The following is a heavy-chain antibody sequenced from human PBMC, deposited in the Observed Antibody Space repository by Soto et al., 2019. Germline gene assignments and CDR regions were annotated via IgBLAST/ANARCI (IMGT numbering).Heavy chain of an antibody. D-gene: IGHD4-17*01. CDR1: GGSFSGYY. Sequence: ASETLSLTCAVYGGSFSGYYWSWIRQPPGKGLEWIGEINHSGSTNYNPSLKSRVTISVDTSKNQFSLKLSSVTAADTAVYYCARPHYGDFDYWGQGTLVTVSS. V-gene: IGHV4-34*01. J-gene: IGHJ4*02. CDR3: ARPHYGDFDY. CDR2: INHSGST.